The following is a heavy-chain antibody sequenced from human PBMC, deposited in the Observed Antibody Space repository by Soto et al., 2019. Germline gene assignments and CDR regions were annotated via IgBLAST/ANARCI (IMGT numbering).Heavy chain of an antibody. CDR3: AKVSERAAIGGWFFDV. CDR2: FIPIFGST. Sequence: QVQLVQSGAEVKKPGSSVKVSCTASGGTFSSSAISWVRQAPGQGLEWMGGFIPIFGSTNYAQRFQDRVTITVDESTSTAYMELSSLRSEDTALYYCAKVSERAAIGGWFFDVWGRGTLVTVSS. D-gene: IGHD2-15*01. V-gene: IGHV1-69*01. J-gene: IGHJ2*01. CDR1: GGTFSSSA.